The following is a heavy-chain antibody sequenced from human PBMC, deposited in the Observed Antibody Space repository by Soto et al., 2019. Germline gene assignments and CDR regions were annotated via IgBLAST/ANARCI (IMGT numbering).Heavy chain of an antibody. CDR2: IIPILGIA. CDR1: GGTFSSYT. Sequence: GASVKVSCKASGGTFSSYTISWVRQAPGQGLEWMGRIIPILGIANHAQKFQGRVTITADKSTSTAYMELSSLRSEDTAVYYCARELYYYGSGSYYYYYYMDVWGKGTTVTVSS. D-gene: IGHD3-10*01. V-gene: IGHV1-69*04. CDR3: ARELYYYGSGSYYYYYYMDV. J-gene: IGHJ6*03.